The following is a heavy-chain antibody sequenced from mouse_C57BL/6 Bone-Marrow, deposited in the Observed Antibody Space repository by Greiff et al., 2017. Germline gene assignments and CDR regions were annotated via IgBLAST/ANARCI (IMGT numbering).Heavy chain of an antibody. Sequence: DVKLQESGGGLVQPGGSLSLSCAASGFTFTDYYMSWVRQPPGTALEWLGFIRNKANGYTTEYSASVKGRFTISRDNSQSILYLQMIALRAEDSATYYCARSPLITTVVDWYFDVWGTGTTVTVSS. V-gene: IGHV7-3*01. D-gene: IGHD1-1*01. CDR3: ARSPLITTVVDWYFDV. J-gene: IGHJ1*03. CDR2: IRNKANGYTT. CDR1: GFTFTDYY.